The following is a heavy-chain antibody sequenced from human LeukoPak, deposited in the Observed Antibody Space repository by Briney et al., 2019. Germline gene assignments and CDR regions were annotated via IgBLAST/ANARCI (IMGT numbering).Heavy chain of an antibody. D-gene: IGHD3-16*01. CDR1: GFTFSSYS. CDR3: ARATNTFGGGRYYFDY. V-gene: IGHV3-21*01. CDR2: VSSSSSYI. Sequence: GGSLRLSCAASGFTFSSYSMNWVRQAPGKGLEWVSSVSSSSSYIYYADSVKGRFTISRDNAKNSLYLQMNSLRAEDTAVYYCARATNTFGGGRYYFDYWGQGTLVTVSS. J-gene: IGHJ4*02.